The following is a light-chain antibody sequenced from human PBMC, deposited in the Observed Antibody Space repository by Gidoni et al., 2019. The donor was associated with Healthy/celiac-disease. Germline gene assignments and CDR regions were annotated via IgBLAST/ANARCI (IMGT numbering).Light chain of an antibody. Sequence: QSALPHPASCSVSPGQSITISCTGTSSDVGGYNYVSLYQQHPGTATNLMIYDVSHRPSGLSNRFSGSKSGNTASLTISGLQAEDEADYYCNSYTSSSTRVFGTGTKVTVL. V-gene: IGLV2-14*01. CDR1: SSDVGGYNY. CDR2: DVS. J-gene: IGLJ1*01. CDR3: NSYTSSSTRV.